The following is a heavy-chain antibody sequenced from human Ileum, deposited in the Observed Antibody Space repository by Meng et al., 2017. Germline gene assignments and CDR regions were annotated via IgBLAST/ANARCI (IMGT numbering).Heavy chain of an antibody. CDR3: ARGGGRYGPDFDY. Sequence: QPWGGGCLMPPEALALTCAGYGGSFSCYYWRGIRQPPGKGLEWIGEINHSGSTNYNPSLKSRVTISVDTSKNQFSLKLSSVTAADTAVYYCARGGGRYGPDFDYWGQGTLVTVSS. CDR2: INHSGST. CDR1: GGSFSCYY. D-gene: IGHD3-16*01. V-gene: IGHV4-34*01. J-gene: IGHJ4*02.